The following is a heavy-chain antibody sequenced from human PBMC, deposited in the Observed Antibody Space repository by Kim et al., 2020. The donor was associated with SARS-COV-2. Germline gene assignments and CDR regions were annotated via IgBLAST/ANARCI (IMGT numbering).Heavy chain of an antibody. CDR3: ARDKGYGSGSPPSYYYYYYMDV. CDR2: ISAYNGNT. CDR1: GYTFTSYG. D-gene: IGHD3-10*01. J-gene: IGHJ6*03. Sequence: ASVKVSCKASGYTFTSYGISWVRQAPGQGLEWMGWISAYNGNTNYAQKLQGRVTMTTDTSTSTAYMELRSLRSDDTAVYYCARDKGYGSGSPPSYYYYYYMDVLGKGTTVTVSS. V-gene: IGHV1-18*01.